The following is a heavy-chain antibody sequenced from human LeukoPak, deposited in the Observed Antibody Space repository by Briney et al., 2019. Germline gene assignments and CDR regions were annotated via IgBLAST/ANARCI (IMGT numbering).Heavy chain of an antibody. CDR1: GGSFSGYY. V-gene: IGHV4-34*01. CDR3: ARGALYQLLSAVWWFDP. Sequence: SETLSLTCAVYGGSFSGYYWSWIRQPPGKGLEWIGEINHSGSTNYNPSLKSRVTISVDTSKNQFSLKPSSVTAADTAVYYCARGALYQLLSAVWWFDPWGQGTLVTVSS. CDR2: INHSGST. J-gene: IGHJ5*02. D-gene: IGHD2-2*01.